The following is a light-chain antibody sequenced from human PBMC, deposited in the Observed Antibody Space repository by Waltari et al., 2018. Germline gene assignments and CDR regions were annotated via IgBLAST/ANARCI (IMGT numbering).Light chain of an antibody. J-gene: IGKJ1*01. CDR1: QSSSSW. CDR2: KTS. CDR3: QQYNSYWT. Sequence: DIQITPSPSTLSASVGDRVTITCRASQSSSSWLAWYQQKPGKAPKLLIYKTSSLESGVPSRFSGSGSGTEFTLTISSLQPDDFATYYCQQYNSYWTFGQGTKVEIK. V-gene: IGKV1-5*03.